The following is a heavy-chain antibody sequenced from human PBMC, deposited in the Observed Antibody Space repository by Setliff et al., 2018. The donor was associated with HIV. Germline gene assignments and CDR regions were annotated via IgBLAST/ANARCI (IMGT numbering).Heavy chain of an antibody. Sequence: PGGSLRLSCEASGFTFSSYAMHWVRQAPGRGLEWVAGISGSGGSTYYADSVKGRFTISRDNSKNTRDLQMNSLRAEDTAVYYCAKARGRPFGVVNDFDYWGQGTLVTVSS. V-gene: IGHV3-23*01. CDR3: AKARGRPFGVVNDFDY. CDR1: GFTFSSYA. D-gene: IGHD3-3*01. CDR2: ISGSGGST. J-gene: IGHJ4*02.